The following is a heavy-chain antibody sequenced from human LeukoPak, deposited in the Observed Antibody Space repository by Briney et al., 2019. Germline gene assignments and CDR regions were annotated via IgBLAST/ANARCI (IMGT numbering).Heavy chain of an antibody. CDR2: ISNDGSNK. V-gene: IGHV3-30*04. D-gene: IGHD6-6*01. CDR1: AFTFSSYA. Sequence: GGNLRRSCSASAFTFSSYAMHWVRHAPGKGLEWVTVISNDGSNKYYADSVKGRFTISRDNSKNTLYLQMNSLRAEDTAVYYCARDPSLFDSSSSAEYYFDYWGQGTLVTVSS. J-gene: IGHJ4*02. CDR3: ARDPSLFDSSSSAEYYFDY.